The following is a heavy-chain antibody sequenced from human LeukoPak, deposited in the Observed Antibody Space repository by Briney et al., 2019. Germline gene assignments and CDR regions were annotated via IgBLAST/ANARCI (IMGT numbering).Heavy chain of an antibody. J-gene: IGHJ4*02. Sequence: GGSLRLSCAASGFTIDTYSMNWVRQAPGKGLEWVSSISTGSSYMYYADSVKGRFTISRDNAKNSLYLQMDSLTVDDTAVYYCARHDLLSGYYSLDYWGLGTLVTVSS. D-gene: IGHD3-3*01. CDR1: GFTIDTYS. CDR2: ISTGSSYM. V-gene: IGHV3-21*06. CDR3: ARHDLLSGYYSLDY.